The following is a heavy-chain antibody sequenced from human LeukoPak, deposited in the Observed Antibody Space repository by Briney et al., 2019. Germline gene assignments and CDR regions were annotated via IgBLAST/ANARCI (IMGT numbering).Heavy chain of an antibody. CDR1: GFTFSDHA. J-gene: IGHJ3*02. CDR2: ISGSGGST. Sequence: GGSLRLSCAASGFTFSDHAMSWVRQAPGKGLEWVSAISGSGGSTYYADSVKGRFTISRDNSKNTLYLQMNSPRAEDTAVYYCASPMIADAFDIWGQGTMVTVSS. D-gene: IGHD3-22*01. CDR3: ASPMIADAFDI. V-gene: IGHV3-23*01.